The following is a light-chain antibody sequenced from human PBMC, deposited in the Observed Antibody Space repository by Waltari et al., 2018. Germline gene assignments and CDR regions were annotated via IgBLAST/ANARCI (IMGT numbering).Light chain of an antibody. J-gene: IGKJ2*01. CDR2: LGS. CDR1: QSLLHSNGHNY. Sequence: DIVMTQSPLSLPVTPGEPASISCRSSQSLLHSNGHNYLDWYVQKPGQSPQVLIYLGSNRASGVPDRFSGSGSGTDFTLKISRVEAEDVGVYYCMQGLQTARTFGQGTKLEIK. CDR3: MQGLQTART. V-gene: IGKV2-28*01.